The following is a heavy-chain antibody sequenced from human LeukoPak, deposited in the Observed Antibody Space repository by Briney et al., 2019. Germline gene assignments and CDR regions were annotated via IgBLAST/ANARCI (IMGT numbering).Heavy chain of an antibody. Sequence: GASVKVSCKASGGTFSSYAISWVRQAPGQGLEWMGGIIPIFGTANYAQKFQGRVTITTDESTSTAYMELSSLSTEDTAVYYCARSDLMGPYSIGGVVTAITRHYYYYMDVWGKGTTVTVSS. CDR3: ARSDLMGPYSIGGVVTAITRHYYYYMDV. CDR2: IIPIFGTA. V-gene: IGHV1-69*05. CDR1: GGTFSSYA. D-gene: IGHD2-21*02. J-gene: IGHJ6*03.